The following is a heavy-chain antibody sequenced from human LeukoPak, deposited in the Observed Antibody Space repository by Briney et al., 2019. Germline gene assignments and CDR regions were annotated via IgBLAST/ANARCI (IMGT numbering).Heavy chain of an antibody. J-gene: IGHJ4*02. CDR2: IYYSGST. V-gene: IGHV4-39*01. CDR1: SDSISNSAYH. D-gene: IGHD7-27*01. Sequence: SETLSLTCTVSSDSISNSAYHWGWIRQPPGKGLEWIGSIYYSGSTYYNPTLKSRVTISVDTSKNQFSLKLSSVTAADTAVYYCGTLPGEGDYWGQGTLVTVSS. CDR3: GTLPGEGDY.